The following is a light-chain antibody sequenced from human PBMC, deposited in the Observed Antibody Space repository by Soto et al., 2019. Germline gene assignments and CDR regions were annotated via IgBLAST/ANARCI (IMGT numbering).Light chain of an antibody. CDR2: DVS. CDR3: SSYTSSSTFYV. J-gene: IGLJ1*01. CDR1: SSDVGGYNY. Sequence: QCALTQPASVTGSPGRSITISCTGTSSDVGGYNYVSWYQQHPGKAPKLMIYDVSNRPSGVSNRFSGSKSGNTASLTISGLQAEDEADYYCSSYTSSSTFYVFGTGTKVTVL. V-gene: IGLV2-14*01.